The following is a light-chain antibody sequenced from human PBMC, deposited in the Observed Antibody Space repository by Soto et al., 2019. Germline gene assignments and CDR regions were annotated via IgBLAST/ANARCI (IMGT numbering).Light chain of an antibody. V-gene: IGLV1-40*01. CDR2: GNN. CDR3: QSYASSLSGWV. CDR1: SSNIGAAYD. Sequence: QSVLTQPPSVSGAPGQKVTISCARSSSNIGAAYDVHWYQHLPGTAPKLLIYGNNNRPSGVPDRFSGSKSGTSASLAITGLQAEHEADYYCQSYASSLSGWVFGGGTKLTVL. J-gene: IGLJ3*02.